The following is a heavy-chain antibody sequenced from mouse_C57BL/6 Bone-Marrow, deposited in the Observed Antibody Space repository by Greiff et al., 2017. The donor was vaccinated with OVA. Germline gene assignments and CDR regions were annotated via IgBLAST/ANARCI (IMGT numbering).Heavy chain of an antibody. CDR3: TRDGYYAMDY. Sequence: EVKVEESGEGLVKPGGSLTLSCAASGFTFSSYAMSWVRQTPEKRLEWVAYISRGGGYIAYADTVKGRVTISRDNARSTLYLQMSSLKSEDTAMYYCTRDGYYAMDYWGQGTSVTVSS. D-gene: IGHD2-3*01. CDR2: ISRGGGYI. CDR1: GFTFSSYA. V-gene: IGHV5-9-1*02. J-gene: IGHJ4*01.